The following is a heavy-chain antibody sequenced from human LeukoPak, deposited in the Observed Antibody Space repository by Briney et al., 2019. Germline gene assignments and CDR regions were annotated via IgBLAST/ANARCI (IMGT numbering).Heavy chain of an antibody. CDR2: IYYSGST. V-gene: IGHV4-39*01. CDR1: GGSISSSSYY. J-gene: IGHJ4*02. CDR3: ARQSLRRYSSSWWDY. Sequence: SETLSLTCTVSGGSISSSSYYWGWIRQPPGKGLEWIGSIYYSGSTYYNPSLKSRVTISVDTSKNQFSLKLSPVTAADTAVYYCARQSLRRYSSSWWDYWGQGTLVTVSS. D-gene: IGHD6-13*01.